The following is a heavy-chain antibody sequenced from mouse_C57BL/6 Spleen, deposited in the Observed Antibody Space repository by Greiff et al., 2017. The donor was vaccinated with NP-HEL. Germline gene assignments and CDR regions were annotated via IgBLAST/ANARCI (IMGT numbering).Heavy chain of an antibody. Sequence: EVQLVESGEGLVKPGGSLKLSCAASGFTFSSYAMSWVRQTPEKRLEWVAYISSGGDYIYYADTVKGRFTISRDNARNTLYLQMSSLKSEDTAMYYCTRGGYGYDLYYAIDYWAQGTSVTVST. J-gene: IGHJ4*01. CDR3: TRGGYGYDLYYAIDY. CDR1: GFTFSSYA. V-gene: IGHV5-9-1*02. D-gene: IGHD2-2*01. CDR2: ISSGGDYI.